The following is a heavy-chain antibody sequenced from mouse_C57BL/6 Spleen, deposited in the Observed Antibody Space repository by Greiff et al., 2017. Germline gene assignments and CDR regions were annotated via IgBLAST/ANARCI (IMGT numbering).Heavy chain of an antibody. V-gene: IGHV1-4*01. Sequence: QVQLQQSGAELARPGASVKMSCKASGYTFTSYTMHWVKQRPGQGLEWIGYINPSSGYTKYNQKFKDKATLPADKSSSTAYMQLCNLTSEYSAVYYCARGSIQAWFAYWGQGTLVTVSA. CDR2: INPSSGYT. D-gene: IGHD1-1*01. CDR3: ARGSIQAWFAY. J-gene: IGHJ3*01. CDR1: GYTFTSYT.